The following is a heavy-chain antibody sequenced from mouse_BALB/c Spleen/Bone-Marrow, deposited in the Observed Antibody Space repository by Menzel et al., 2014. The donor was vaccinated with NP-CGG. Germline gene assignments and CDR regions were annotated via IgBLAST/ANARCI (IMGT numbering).Heavy chain of an antibody. CDR2: IYPGGGYT. D-gene: IGHD2-1*01. V-gene: IGHV1-63*02. CDR1: GYTFTNYY. Sequence: VKLLESGAELVRPGTSVKMSCKASGYTFTNYYIGWVMQRPGHGLEWIGHIYPGGGYTNYNENFKGKATLIADTSSSTAYMQLSSLTSEASAIYFCARRGNYGAMDYWGQGTSVTVSS. J-gene: IGHJ4*01. CDR3: ARRGNYGAMDY.